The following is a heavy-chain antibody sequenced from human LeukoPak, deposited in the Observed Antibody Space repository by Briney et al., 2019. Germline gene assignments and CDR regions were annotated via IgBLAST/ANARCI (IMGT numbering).Heavy chain of an antibody. Sequence: SETLSLTCTVSGDSISSGNYYWSWIRQPAGKGLEWIGRIYTSGSTNYNPSLKSRVTMSVDTSKNQFSLKLSSVTAADTAVYYCARKSLIVGADFDYWGQGTLVTVSS. CDR2: IYTSGST. D-gene: IGHD1-26*01. V-gene: IGHV4-61*02. CDR3: ARKSLIVGADFDY. J-gene: IGHJ4*02. CDR1: GDSISSGNYY.